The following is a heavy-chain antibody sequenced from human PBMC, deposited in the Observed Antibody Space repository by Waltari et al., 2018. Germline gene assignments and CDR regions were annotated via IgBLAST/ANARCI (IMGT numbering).Heavy chain of an antibody. D-gene: IGHD1-7*01. J-gene: IGHJ2*01. V-gene: IGHV4-39*02. CDR2: LHYGGSS. CDR1: GVSISTSRYY. CDR3: ATLPIPLELWYFDL. Sequence: QLQLQESGPGLVNPSETLSLTCTVSGVSISTSRYYWGWIRQPPGQGVGWIGSLHYGGSSYVNPYLKSRVTISVDTSKNHCSLKLTSVTAADTAVYYCATLPIPLELWYFDLWGRGTLVTVSS.